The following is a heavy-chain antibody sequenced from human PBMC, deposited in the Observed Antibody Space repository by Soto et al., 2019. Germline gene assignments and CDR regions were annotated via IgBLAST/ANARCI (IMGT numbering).Heavy chain of an antibody. J-gene: IGHJ5*02. CDR1: GFSLSTSGVG. CDR2: IYWDDDK. D-gene: IGHD3-3*01. Sequence: QITLKESGPTLVKPTQTLTLTCTFSGFSLSTSGVGVGWIRQPPGKALEGLALIYWDDDKRYSPSLKSRLTITKDTSKNQVVLTITNMDPVDTATDYCAHRGTITILGVVIGDNGFDPWGQGTMVTVSS. V-gene: IGHV2-5*02. CDR3: AHRGTITILGVVIGDNGFDP.